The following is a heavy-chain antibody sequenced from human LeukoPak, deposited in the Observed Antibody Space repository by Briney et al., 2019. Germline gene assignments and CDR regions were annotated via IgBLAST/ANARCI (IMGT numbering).Heavy chain of an antibody. Sequence: GGSLRLSCAASGFTFSNAWMSWVRQAPGKGLEWVGRIKSKTDGGTTDYAAPVKGRFTISRDDSKDTLYLQMNSLRTEDTAVYYCTTEHSRGWYNWFDPWGQGTLVTVPS. CDR1: GFTFSNAW. CDR2: IKSKTDGGTT. V-gene: IGHV3-15*01. CDR3: TTEHSRGWYNWFDP. J-gene: IGHJ5*01. D-gene: IGHD6-19*01.